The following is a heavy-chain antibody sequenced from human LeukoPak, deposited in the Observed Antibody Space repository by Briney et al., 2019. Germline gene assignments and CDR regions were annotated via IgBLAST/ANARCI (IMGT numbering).Heavy chain of an antibody. CDR2: VLHSGTT. V-gene: IGHV4-38-2*02. D-gene: IGHD1/OR15-1a*01. Sequence: SETLSLTCTVSGYSISSDYYWGWIRQPPGKGLEWIGSVLHSGTTYFNPSLKSRVTISVDTSKNQFSLKLSSVTAADTAMYYCARGRTGDTFDIWGQGTMVTVSS. CDR1: GYSISSDYY. J-gene: IGHJ3*02. CDR3: ARGRTGDTFDI.